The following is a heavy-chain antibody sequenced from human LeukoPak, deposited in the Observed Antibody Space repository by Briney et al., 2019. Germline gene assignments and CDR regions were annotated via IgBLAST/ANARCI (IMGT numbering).Heavy chain of an antibody. CDR2: MNPINGNT. CDR3: VRDREGVAISVNYWFDP. V-gene: IGHV1-8*01. CDR1: GFTFTGYD. J-gene: IGHJ5*02. D-gene: IGHD1-26*01. Sequence: ASVKVSCKASGFTFTGYDINWVRQATGQGLEWMGWMNPINGNTGYAQKFQGRVTMTRDTSISTAYMELRSLRSDDTAVYYCVRDREGVAISVNYWFDPWGQGTLVTVSS.